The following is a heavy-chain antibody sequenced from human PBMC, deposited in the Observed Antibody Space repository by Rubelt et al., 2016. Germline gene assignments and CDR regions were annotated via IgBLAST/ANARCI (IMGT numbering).Heavy chain of an antibody. Sequence: QVQLVQSGAEVKKPGSSVKVSCKASGGTFSSYAISWVRQAPGQGLERMGRIIPILGIANYAQKFQGRVTITADKSTSTAYMGLSSLGSEETSVDYCAGALRLGELSSLLGYWGQGALVTVSS. CDR3: AGALRLGELSSLLGY. V-gene: IGHV1-69*04. CDR1: GGTFSSYA. CDR2: IIPILGIA. J-gene: IGHJ4*02. D-gene: IGHD3-16*02.